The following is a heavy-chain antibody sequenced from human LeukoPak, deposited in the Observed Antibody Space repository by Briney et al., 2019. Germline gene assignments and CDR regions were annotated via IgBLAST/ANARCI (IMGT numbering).Heavy chain of an antibody. CDR3: ARDRDYYDSSDLEGL. D-gene: IGHD3-22*01. CDR1: GGSISSSNW. J-gene: IGHJ4*02. CDR2: IYHSGST. V-gene: IGHV4-4*02. Sequence: SETLSLTRTVSGGSISSSNWWSWVRPPPGKGLEWIGEIYHSGSTNYNPSLKSRVTISVDKSKNQFSLKLSSVTAADTAVYYCARDRDYYDSSDLEGLWGQGTLVTGSS.